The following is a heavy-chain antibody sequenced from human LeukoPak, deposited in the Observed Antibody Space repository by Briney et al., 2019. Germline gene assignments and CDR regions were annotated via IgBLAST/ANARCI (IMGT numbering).Heavy chain of an antibody. J-gene: IGHJ4*02. V-gene: IGHV1-2*02. CDR1: GYTFTGYY. CDR3: ARVVVPAAPAYFDY. CDR2: INPNSGGT. Sequence: ASVKVSCKASGYTFTGYYMHWVRQAPGQGLEWMGWINPNSGGTNYAQKFQGRVTMTRDTSISTAYMELSRLRSDDTAVYYCARVVVPAAPAYFDYWGQGTLVTVSS. D-gene: IGHD2-2*01.